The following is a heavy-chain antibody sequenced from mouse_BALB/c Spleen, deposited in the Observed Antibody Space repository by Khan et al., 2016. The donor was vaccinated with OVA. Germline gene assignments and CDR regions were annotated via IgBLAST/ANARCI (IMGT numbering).Heavy chain of an antibody. D-gene: IGHD2-10*01. CDR3: ARQPYYHYNIMDY. CDR2: IWSDGST. V-gene: IGHV2-6-1*01. J-gene: IGHJ4*01. CDR1: GFSLTNYG. Sequence: VQLLETGPGLAAPSQSLSITCTISGFSLTNYGVHWVRQPPGKGLEWLVVIWSDGSTTYNSALKSRLTITKDNSQSQVFLKMNSLQTDDTAIYVCARQPYYHYNIMDYWGQGTSVTVSS.